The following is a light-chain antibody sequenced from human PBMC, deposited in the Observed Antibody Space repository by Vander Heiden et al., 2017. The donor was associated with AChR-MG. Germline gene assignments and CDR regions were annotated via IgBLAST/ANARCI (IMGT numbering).Light chain of an antibody. J-gene: IGLJ1*01. Sequence: QSALTQPASVSGSPGQSLTISCTGTSDDVGTYFVSWYQQHPGKAPKLMIYDDNKRPSGVSNRFSGSKSGNTASLKISGLQADDEADYYCSSYEASNTYVFGGGTKVTVL. CDR2: DDN. CDR3: SSYEASNTYV. V-gene: IGLV2-23*01. CDR1: SDDVGTYF.